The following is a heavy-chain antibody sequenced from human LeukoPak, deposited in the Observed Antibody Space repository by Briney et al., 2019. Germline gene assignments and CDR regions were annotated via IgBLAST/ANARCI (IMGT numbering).Heavy chain of an antibody. CDR2: INHSGST. J-gene: IGHJ6*02. V-gene: IGHV4-34*01. Sequence: SETLSLTCAVYGGSFSGYYWSWIRQPPGKGLEWIGEINHSGSTNYNPSLKSRVTISVDTSKNQFPLKLSSVTAADTAVYYCAADSSGYWGYYYGMDVWGQGTTVTVSS. CDR3: AADSSGYWGYYYGMDV. CDR1: GGSFSGYY. D-gene: IGHD3-22*01.